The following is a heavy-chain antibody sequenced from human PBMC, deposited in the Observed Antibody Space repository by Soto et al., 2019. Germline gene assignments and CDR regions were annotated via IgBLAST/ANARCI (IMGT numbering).Heavy chain of an antibody. Sequence: QVQLVQSGGEVKKPGAAVKVSCKASGYTFTTFGIGWVRQAPGQGLEWMGWISAYSGNTEYPEKLQGRVTMTIDTSTSTTYMELRSLRSDHTAVYYCARAFCSGGSCYLDYWGQGALVTVSS. J-gene: IGHJ4*02. CDR2: ISAYSGNT. CDR1: GYTFTTFG. D-gene: IGHD2-15*01. V-gene: IGHV1-18*01. CDR3: ARAFCSGGSCYLDY.